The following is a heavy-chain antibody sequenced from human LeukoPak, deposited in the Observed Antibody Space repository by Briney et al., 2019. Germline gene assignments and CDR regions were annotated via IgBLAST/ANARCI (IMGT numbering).Heavy chain of an antibody. J-gene: IGHJ4*02. CDR2: ISGSGDST. D-gene: IGHD2-2*01. Sequence: PGGSLRLSCAASGFTFSSYAMNWVRQAPGKGLEWVSGISGSGDSTYYADSVKGRFTISRDNSKNTLYLQMNSLRAEDTAVYYCAKSMGVVVPAANPNWGQGTLVTVSS. CDR3: AKSMGVVVPAANPN. V-gene: IGHV3-23*01. CDR1: GFTFSSYA.